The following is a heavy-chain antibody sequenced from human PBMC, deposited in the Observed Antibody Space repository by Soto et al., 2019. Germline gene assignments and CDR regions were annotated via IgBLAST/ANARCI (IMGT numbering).Heavy chain of an antibody. CDR3: AKAPKGSPYSYGYMMAAFDI. V-gene: IGHV3-9*01. D-gene: IGHD5-18*01. CDR1: GFTFDDYA. Sequence: PGGSLRLSCAASGFTFDDYAMHWVRQAPGKGLEWVSGISWNSGSIGYADSVKGRFTISRDNAKNSLYLQMNSLRAEDTALYYCAKAPKGSPYSYGYMMAAFDIWGQGTMVTVSS. J-gene: IGHJ3*02. CDR2: ISWNSGSI.